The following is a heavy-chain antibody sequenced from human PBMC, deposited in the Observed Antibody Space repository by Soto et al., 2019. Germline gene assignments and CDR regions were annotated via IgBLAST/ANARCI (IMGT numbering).Heavy chain of an antibody. D-gene: IGHD6-19*01. J-gene: IGHJ5*02. CDR2: INHSGST. V-gene: IGHV4-34*01. Sequence: SETLSLTCAVYGGSFSGYYWSWIRQPPGKGLEWIGEINHSGSTNYNPSLKSRVTISVDTSKNQFSLKLSSVTAADTAVYYCARESSLGSGWQGPNWFDPWGQGTLVTVSS. CDR1: GGSFSGYY. CDR3: ARESSLGSGWQGPNWFDP.